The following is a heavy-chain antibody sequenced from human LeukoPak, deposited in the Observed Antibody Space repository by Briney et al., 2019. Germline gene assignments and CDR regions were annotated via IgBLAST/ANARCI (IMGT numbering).Heavy chain of an antibody. CDR2: INPNSGGT. CDR3: ARDGNSGSYQAAFDI. J-gene: IGHJ3*02. D-gene: IGHD1-26*01. CDR1: GYTFTGYY. V-gene: IGHV1-2*02. Sequence: ASVKVSCKASGYTFTGYYMHWVRQAPGQGLGWMGWINPNSGGTNYAQKFQGRVTMTRDTSISTAYMELSRLRSDDTAVCYCARDGNSGSYQAAFDIWGQGTMVTVSS.